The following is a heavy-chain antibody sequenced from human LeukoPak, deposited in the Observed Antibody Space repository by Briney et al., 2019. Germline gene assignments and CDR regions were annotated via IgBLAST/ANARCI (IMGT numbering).Heavy chain of an antibody. V-gene: IGHV4-59*01. Sequence: SETLSLTCTVSGGSISSYYWSWIRQPPGKGLEWIGYIYHSGSTNYNPSLKSRVTISVDTSKNQFSLKLSSVTAADTAVYYCARVTRFGGYYFDYWGQGTLVTVSS. D-gene: IGHD3-10*01. CDR1: GGSISSYY. CDR2: IYHSGST. CDR3: ARVTRFGGYYFDY. J-gene: IGHJ4*02.